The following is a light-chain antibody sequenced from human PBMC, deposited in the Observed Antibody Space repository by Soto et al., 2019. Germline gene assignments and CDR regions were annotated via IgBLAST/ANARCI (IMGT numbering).Light chain of an antibody. Sequence: DIVMTQSPDSLAVSLGERATINCKSSQSLLYRSNNKNYLAWYQQKPGQPPKLLIYWASTRESGVPDRFSGSGSGTDFTLHISSLQAEDVAVYYCQRYYCDLLWTFGQGTKVEIK. J-gene: IGKJ1*01. V-gene: IGKV4-1*01. CDR2: WAS. CDR3: QRYYCDLLWT. CDR1: QSLLYRSNNKNY.